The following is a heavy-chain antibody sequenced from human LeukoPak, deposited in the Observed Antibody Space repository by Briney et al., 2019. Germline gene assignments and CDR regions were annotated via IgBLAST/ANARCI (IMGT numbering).Heavy chain of an antibody. CDR3: ARHSGVAPFDY. CDR2: IYYSGST. CDR1: GGSISSYY. D-gene: IGHD3-10*01. V-gene: IGHV4-59*08. Sequence: PSETRSLTCTVSGGSISSYYWSWIRQPPGNGLEWIGYIYYSGSTNYNPSLKSRVTISVDTSKNQFSLKLSSVTAADTAVYYCARHSGVAPFDYWGQGTLVTVSS. J-gene: IGHJ4*02.